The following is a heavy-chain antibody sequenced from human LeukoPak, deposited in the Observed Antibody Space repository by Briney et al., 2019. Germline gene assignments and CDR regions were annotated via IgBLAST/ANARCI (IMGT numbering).Heavy chain of an antibody. Sequence: GGSLRLSCAASGFTFSNYAMRWVRQAPGKGLEWVSGISGSGDSTYYADSVKGRFTISRDNSKNTLYLQMNSLRAEDTAIYYCAKDLVTGSLDYWGQGTLVTVSS. J-gene: IGHJ4*02. CDR3: AKDLVTGSLDY. CDR2: ISGSGDST. V-gene: IGHV3-23*01. D-gene: IGHD3-10*01. CDR1: GFTFSNYA.